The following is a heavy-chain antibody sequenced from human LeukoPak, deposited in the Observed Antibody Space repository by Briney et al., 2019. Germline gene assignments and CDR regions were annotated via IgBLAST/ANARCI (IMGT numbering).Heavy chain of an antibody. V-gene: IGHV1-2*02. CDR1: GYTFTGYY. CDR3: ARDVGEYCSSVSCYASDY. J-gene: IGHJ4*02. D-gene: IGHD2-2*01. Sequence: ASVKVSCRASGYTFTGYYMHWVRQAPGQGLEWMGWINPSSGGTNYAQKFQGRVTMTRDTSISTAYMELSRLRSDDTAIYYCARDVGEYCSSVSCYASDYWGQGTLVTVSS. CDR2: INPSSGGT.